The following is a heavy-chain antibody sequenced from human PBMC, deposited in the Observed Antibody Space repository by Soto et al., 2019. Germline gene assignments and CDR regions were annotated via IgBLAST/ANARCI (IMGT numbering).Heavy chain of an antibody. CDR1: GYTFTDYG. D-gene: IGHD3-16*01. Sequence: QVQLVQSGAEMKKPGASVKVSCKASGYTFTDYGISWVRQAPGQGLEWMAWIDDFDGDINYAQNFLGRVTLTIDTSTTTAYMELRGLTPDDAAVYYCARDYDRWGQDSFDPWGQGTLVIVSS. V-gene: IGHV1-18*01. CDR3: ARDYDRWGQDSFDP. CDR2: IDDFDGDI. J-gene: IGHJ5*02.